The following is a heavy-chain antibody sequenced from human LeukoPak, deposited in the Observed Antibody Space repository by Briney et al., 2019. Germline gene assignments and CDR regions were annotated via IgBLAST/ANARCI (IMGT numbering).Heavy chain of an antibody. D-gene: IGHD6-6*01. Sequence: ASVTVSFKASGYAFTDYYLHWVRQAPGQGLEWMGWINPNSGGTNYAQKFQGRVTMTSDTSISTAYMELSRLKSDDTAVYCCARDLWRHSSSAAGYWGQGTLVTVSS. CDR2: INPNSGGT. V-gene: IGHV1-2*02. CDR3: ARDLWRHSSSAAGY. J-gene: IGHJ4*02. CDR1: GYAFTDYY.